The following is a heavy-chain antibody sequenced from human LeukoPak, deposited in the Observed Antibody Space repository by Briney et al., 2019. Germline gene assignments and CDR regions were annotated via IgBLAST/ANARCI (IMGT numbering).Heavy chain of an antibody. CDR1: GFTFSSYS. D-gene: IGHD2-15*01. Sequence: PGGSLRLSCAASGFTFSSYSMNWVRQAPGKGLEWVSAISGSGGSTYYADSVKGRFTISRDNSKNTLYLQMNSLRAEDTAVYYCAKSGLGVVAASYYYYGMDVWGKGTTVTVSS. V-gene: IGHV3-23*01. CDR2: ISGSGGST. J-gene: IGHJ6*04. CDR3: AKSGLGVVAASYYYYGMDV.